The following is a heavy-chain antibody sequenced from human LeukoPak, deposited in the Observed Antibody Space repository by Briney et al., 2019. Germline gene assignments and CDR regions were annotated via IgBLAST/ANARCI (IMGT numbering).Heavy chain of an antibody. Sequence: GGSLRLSCAASGFTFSDYYMSWIRQAPGKGLEWMAFIRYDGSNKYYADSVKGRFTISRDNSKNTLYLQMNSLRAEDTAVYYCASSVSTNAQPSYYFDYWGQGTLVTVSS. CDR2: IRYDGSNK. V-gene: IGHV3-30*02. D-gene: IGHD1-26*01. J-gene: IGHJ4*02. CDR3: ASSVSTNAQPSYYFDY. CDR1: GFTFSDYY.